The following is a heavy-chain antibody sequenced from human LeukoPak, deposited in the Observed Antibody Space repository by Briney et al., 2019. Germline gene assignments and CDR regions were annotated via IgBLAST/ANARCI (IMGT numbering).Heavy chain of an antibody. CDR1: GFTFSSYA. J-gene: IGHJ4*02. CDR3: ANAYSSGWYARLGQRNNDY. V-gene: IGHV3-23*01. Sequence: PGGSLRLSCAASGFTFSSYAMSWVRQAPGKGLEWVSAISGSGGSTYYADSVKGRFTISRDNSKNTLYLQMNSPRAEDTAVYYCANAYSSGWYARLGQRNNDYWGQGTLVTVSS. D-gene: IGHD6-19*01. CDR2: ISGSGGST.